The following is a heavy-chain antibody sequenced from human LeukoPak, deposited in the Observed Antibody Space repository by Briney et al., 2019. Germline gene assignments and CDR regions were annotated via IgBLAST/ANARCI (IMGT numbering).Heavy chain of an antibody. Sequence: ASVKVSFKASGYTFTSYGISWVRQAPGQGLEWMGWISAYNGNTNYAQKLQGRVTMTTDTSTGTAYMELRSLRSDDTAVYYCARVKEDDWFDPWGQGTLVTVSS. D-gene: IGHD2-15*01. CDR3: ARVKEDDWFDP. V-gene: IGHV1-18*01. CDR1: GYTFTSYG. J-gene: IGHJ5*02. CDR2: ISAYNGNT.